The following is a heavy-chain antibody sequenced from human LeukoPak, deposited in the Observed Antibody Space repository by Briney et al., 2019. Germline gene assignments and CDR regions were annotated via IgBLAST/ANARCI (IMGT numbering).Heavy chain of an antibody. CDR2: INRSNGDT. Sequence: SVTVSFTSSGYTFTYHYIHLVRLAPGQGHGWMGIINRSNGDTKYAQRFQGRVTKTRDTSTSTVYMELSSLDSEDTAVYYCARESDVGKDFDCWGQGTLVTVSS. CDR3: ARESDVGKDFDC. J-gene: IGHJ4*02. D-gene: IGHD1-1*01. CDR1: GYTFTYHY. V-gene: IGHV1-46*01.